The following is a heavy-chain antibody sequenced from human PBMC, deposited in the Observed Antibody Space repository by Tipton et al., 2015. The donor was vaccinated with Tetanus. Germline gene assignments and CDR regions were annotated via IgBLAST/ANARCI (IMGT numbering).Heavy chain of an antibody. CDR2: INHSGGT. V-gene: IGHV4-34*01. CDR1: GGSFSGYY. Sequence: LVKPSETLSLTCAVYGGSFSGYYWSWIRQTPGKGLEWIGEINHSGGTNYNPSLKSRVSISVDTTKKQLYLNLTSVTAADAAVYYCARGFWFDPWGQGTLVTVSS. CDR3: ARGFWFDP. J-gene: IGHJ5*02.